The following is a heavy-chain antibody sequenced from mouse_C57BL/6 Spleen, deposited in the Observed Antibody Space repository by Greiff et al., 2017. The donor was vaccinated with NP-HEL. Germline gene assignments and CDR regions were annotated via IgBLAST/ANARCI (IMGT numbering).Heavy chain of an antibody. D-gene: IGHD1-1*01. CDR2: IDPSDSET. V-gene: IGHV1-52*01. Sequence: QVQLQQPGAELVRPGSSVKLSCKASGYTFTSYWMHWVKQRPIQGLEWIGNIDPSDSETHYNQKFKDKATLTVDKSSSTAYMQLSSLTSEDSSVYYCAVCYGRGYFDVWGTGTTVTVSS. CDR1: GYTFTSYW. J-gene: IGHJ1*03. CDR3: AVCYGRGYFDV.